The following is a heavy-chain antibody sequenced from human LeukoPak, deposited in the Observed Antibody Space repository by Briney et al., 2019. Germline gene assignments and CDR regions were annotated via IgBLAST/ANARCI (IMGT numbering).Heavy chain of an antibody. J-gene: IGHJ4*02. Sequence: SETLSLTCTVSGGSISSYYWSWIRQPPGKGLEWIGYICYSGSTNYNPSLKSRVTISVDTSKNQFSLKLSSVTAADTAVYYCARGWGYDLDYWGQGTLVTVSS. CDR2: ICYSGST. CDR3: ARGWGYDLDY. V-gene: IGHV4-59*01. CDR1: GGSISSYY. D-gene: IGHD3-22*01.